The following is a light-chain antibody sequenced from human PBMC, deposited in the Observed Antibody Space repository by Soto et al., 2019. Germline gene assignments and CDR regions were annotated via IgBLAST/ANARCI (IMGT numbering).Light chain of an antibody. CDR1: SSDVGAYNY. CDR3: ISYTSSSTWL. J-gene: IGLJ3*02. V-gene: IGLV2-14*03. CDR2: EVS. Sequence: QSALTQPASVSGSPGQSITISCTGTSSDVGAYNYVSWYQQHPGKAPKLMIYEVSNRPSGVSNRFSGSKSANTASLTISGLQARDEADYYCISYTSSSTWLFGGGTKLTVL.